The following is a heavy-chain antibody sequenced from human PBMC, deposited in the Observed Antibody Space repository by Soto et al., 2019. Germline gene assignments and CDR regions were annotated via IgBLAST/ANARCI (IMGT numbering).Heavy chain of an antibody. J-gene: IGHJ3*02. CDR2: INPNSGGT. CDR1: GYTFTGYY. Sequence: ASVKVSCKASGYTFTGYYMHWVRQAPGQGLEWMGWINPNSGGTNYAQRFQGRVTMTRDTSISTAYMELSRLRSDDTAVYYCARAPRIVGATTDAFLIWGQGTMVTVS. V-gene: IGHV1-2*02. D-gene: IGHD1-26*01. CDR3: ARAPRIVGATTDAFLI.